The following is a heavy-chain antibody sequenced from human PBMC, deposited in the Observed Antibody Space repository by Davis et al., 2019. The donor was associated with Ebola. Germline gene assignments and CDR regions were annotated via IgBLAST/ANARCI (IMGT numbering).Heavy chain of an antibody. CDR2: IYYSGST. Sequence: MPSETLSLTCTVSGGPINSGGYYWSWIRQRPGKGLEWIGYIYYSGSTNYNPSLKSRVTISVDTSKNQFSLKLSSVTAADTAVYYCARSRGYSGYRAIYYGMDVWGQGTTVTVSS. J-gene: IGHJ6*02. V-gene: IGHV4-61*08. CDR1: GGPINSGGYY. D-gene: IGHD5-12*01. CDR3: ARSRGYSGYRAIYYGMDV.